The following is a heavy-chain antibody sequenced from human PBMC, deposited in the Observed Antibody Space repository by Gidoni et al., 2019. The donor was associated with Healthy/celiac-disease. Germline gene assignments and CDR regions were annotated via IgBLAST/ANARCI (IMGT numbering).Heavy chain of an antibody. CDR2: VIPIFGTA. CDR1: GGTFSSYA. V-gene: IGHV1-69*01. D-gene: IGHD3-16*01. CDR3: AREGITLGAFDI. Sequence: QVQLVQSGAAVTTPGSSVQVSCKASGGTFSSYAISWVRQAPGQGLEWMGGVIPIFGTANYAQKFQGRVTITADESTSTAYMELSSLGSEDTAVYYCAREGITLGAFDIWGQGTMVTVSS. J-gene: IGHJ3*02.